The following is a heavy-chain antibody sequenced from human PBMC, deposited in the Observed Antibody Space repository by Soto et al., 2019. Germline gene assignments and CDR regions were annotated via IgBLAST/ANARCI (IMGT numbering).Heavy chain of an antibody. CDR3: ARVNRVVVVPAAMISARGVHFDY. CDR2: INHSGST. J-gene: IGHJ4*02. V-gene: IGHV4-34*01. CDR1: GGSFSGYY. Sequence: SETLSLTCAVYGGSFSGYYWSWIRQPPGKGLEWIGEINHSGSTNYNPSLKSRVTISVDTSKNQFSLKLSSVTAADTAVYYCARVNRVVVVPAAMISARGVHFDYWGQGTLVTVSS. D-gene: IGHD2-2*01.